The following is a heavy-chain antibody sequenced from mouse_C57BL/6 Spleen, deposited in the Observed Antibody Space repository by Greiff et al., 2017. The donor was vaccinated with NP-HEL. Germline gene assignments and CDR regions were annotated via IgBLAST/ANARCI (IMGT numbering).Heavy chain of an antibody. V-gene: IGHV2-5*01. J-gene: IGHJ4*01. CDR2: IWRGGST. CDR3: AKKGKDYAMDY. Sequence: VKLQESGPGLVQPSQSLSITCTVSGFSLTSYGVHWVRQSPGKGLEWLGVIWRGGSTDYNAAFMSRLSITKDNSKSQVFLKMNSLQADDTAIYYCAKKGKDYAMDYWGQGTSVTVSS. D-gene: IGHD1-3*01. CDR1: GFSLTSYG.